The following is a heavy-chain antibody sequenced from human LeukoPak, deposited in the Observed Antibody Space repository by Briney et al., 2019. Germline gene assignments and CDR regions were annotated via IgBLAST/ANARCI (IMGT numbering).Heavy chain of an antibody. CDR3: ARVGGLYCSGGSCYSSGTEDAFDI. J-gene: IGHJ3*02. V-gene: IGHV3-74*01. D-gene: IGHD2-15*01. CDR1: GFTFSSYW. CDR2: INSDGSST. Sequence: GGSLRLSCAASGFTFSSYWMHWVRQAPGKGLVWVPRINSDGSSTSYADSVKGRFTISRDNAKNTLYLQMNSLRAEDTAVYYCARVGGLYCSGGSCYSSGTEDAFDIWGQGTMVTVSS.